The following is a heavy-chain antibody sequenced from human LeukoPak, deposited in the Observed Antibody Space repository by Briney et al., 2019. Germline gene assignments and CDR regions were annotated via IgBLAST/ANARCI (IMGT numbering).Heavy chain of an antibody. Sequence: DSVKVSCKASGYTFTSYGISWVRQAPGQGLKWMGWISGYNGNTNYAQKLQGRVTLTLDTSTTTAHRDLRSLRSDDTAVYYCASVGISSIQIMDYWGQGTLVTVSS. J-gene: IGHJ4*02. V-gene: IGHV1-18*01. CDR3: ASVGISSIQIMDY. CDR1: GYTFTSYG. D-gene: IGHD5-18*01. CDR2: ISGYNGNT.